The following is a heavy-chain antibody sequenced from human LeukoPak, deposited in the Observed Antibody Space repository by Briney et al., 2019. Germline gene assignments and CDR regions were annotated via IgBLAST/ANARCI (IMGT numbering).Heavy chain of an antibody. D-gene: IGHD6-19*01. CDR3: ASDQDSGWYE. Sequence: PGGSLRLSCAASGFTFSDYYMSWIRQAPGKGLEWVSYISSSSSYTNYADFVKGRFTISRDNAKNSLYLQMNSLRAEDTAVYYCASDQDSGWYEWGQGTLVTVSS. J-gene: IGHJ4*02. V-gene: IGHV3-11*06. CDR1: GFTFSDYY. CDR2: ISSSSSYT.